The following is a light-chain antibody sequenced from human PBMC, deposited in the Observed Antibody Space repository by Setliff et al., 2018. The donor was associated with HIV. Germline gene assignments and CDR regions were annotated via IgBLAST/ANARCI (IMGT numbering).Light chain of an antibody. Sequence: QSALTQPPSVSGAPGQRVTIPCTGSSSNIGAGFDVNWYQQFPGTAPKLLIYSFTNRPSGVPDRFSGSKSGTSASLAIAGLQAEDEADYYCQSYDSSLSGDVFGTGIKVTVL. CDR2: SFT. J-gene: IGLJ1*01. CDR1: SSNIGAGFD. V-gene: IGLV1-40*01. CDR3: QSYDSSLSGDV.